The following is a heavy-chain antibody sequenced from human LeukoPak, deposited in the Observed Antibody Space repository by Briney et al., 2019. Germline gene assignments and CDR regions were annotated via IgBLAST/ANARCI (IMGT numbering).Heavy chain of an antibody. CDR1: GFTFSSYA. J-gene: IGHJ3*02. CDR2: ISSSSSYI. CDR3: ARDEGSPDDAFDI. Sequence: GGSLRLSCAASGFTFSSYAMSWVRQAPGKGLEWVSSISSSSSYIYYGDSVRSRFTISRDNAKNSLYLQMNSLRAEDTAVYYCARDEGSPDDAFDIWGQGTMVTVSS. V-gene: IGHV3-21*01.